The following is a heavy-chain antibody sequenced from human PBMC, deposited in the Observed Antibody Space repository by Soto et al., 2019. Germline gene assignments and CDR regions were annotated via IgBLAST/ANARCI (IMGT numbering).Heavy chain of an antibody. CDR1: GGTFSSYA. V-gene: IGHV1-69*12. CDR3: ARVRMCFLRGCNTEYYFDY. CDR2: IIPIFGTA. Sequence: QVQLVQSGAEVKKPGSSVKVSCKASGGTFSSYAISWVRQSPGQGLEWMGGIIPIFGTANYAQKFQGRVTITADESTSTAYMELSSLRSEDTAVYYSARVRMCFLRGCNTEYYFDYWGQGTLVTVSS. D-gene: IGHD6-19*01. J-gene: IGHJ4*02.